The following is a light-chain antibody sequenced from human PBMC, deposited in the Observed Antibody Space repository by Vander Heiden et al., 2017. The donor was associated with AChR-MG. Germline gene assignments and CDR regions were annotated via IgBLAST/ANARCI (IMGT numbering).Light chain of an antibody. CDR3: ASWDDSLKGRV. CDR2: TND. CDR1: SSNIGGNT. V-gene: IGLV1-44*01. Sequence: SVLTPPPSASGTPGQRVTISCSGNSSNIGGNTVHWYQQLPGAAPKLLMYTNDQRPSGVPDRFSGFKSGTSASLAISGLQSEDEADYYCASWDDSLKGRVFGGGTKLTVL. J-gene: IGLJ2*01.